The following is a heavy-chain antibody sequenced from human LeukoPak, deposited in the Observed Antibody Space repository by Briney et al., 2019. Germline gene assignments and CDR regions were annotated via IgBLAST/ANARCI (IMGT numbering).Heavy chain of an antibody. CDR3: ARVAWFGELLNFDY. J-gene: IGHJ4*02. CDR1: GFTFSSYG. Sequence: GGSLSLSCAASGFTFSSYGMHWVRQTPGKGLEWEAFIRYDGSNKYYADSVKGRFTISRDNSKNTLYLQMNSLRAEDTAVYYCARVAWFGELLNFDYWGQGTLVTVSS. CDR2: IRYDGSNK. V-gene: IGHV3-30*02. D-gene: IGHD3-10*01.